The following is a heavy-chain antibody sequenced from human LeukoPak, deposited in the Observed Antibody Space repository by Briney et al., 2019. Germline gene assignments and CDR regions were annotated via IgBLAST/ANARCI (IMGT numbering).Heavy chain of an antibody. V-gene: IGHV4-59*08. CDR3: VRHLKYYYYGMDV. CDR1: GGSISGYY. J-gene: IGHJ6*02. CDR2: IYHRGST. Sequence: SETLSLTCTVSGGSISGYYWSWIRQPPGKGLEWIGYIYHRGSTNYNPSLKSRVTISVDTSKNQFSLKLSSVTAADTAVYYCVRHLKYYYYGMDVWGQGTTVTVSS.